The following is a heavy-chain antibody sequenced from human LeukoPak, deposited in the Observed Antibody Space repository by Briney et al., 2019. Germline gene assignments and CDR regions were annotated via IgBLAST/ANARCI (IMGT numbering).Heavy chain of an antibody. V-gene: IGHV3-30-3*01. CDR1: GFTFNNFA. CDR2: ISYDGTNK. J-gene: IGHJ4*02. D-gene: IGHD6-19*01. Sequence: GRSLRLSCAASGFTFNNFAMHWVRQAPGKGLEWVAVISYDGTNKYYIDSVKGRFTISRDNSKNTVYLQMNSLRPEDTAVYYCARGSQSSASGWYYFDYWGQGTLVTVSS. CDR3: ARGSQSSASGWYYFDY.